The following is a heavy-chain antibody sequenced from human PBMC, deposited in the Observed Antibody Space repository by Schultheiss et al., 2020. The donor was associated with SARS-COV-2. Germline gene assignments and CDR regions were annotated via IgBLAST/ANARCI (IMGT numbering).Heavy chain of an antibody. CDR1: GFTFSSYG. CDR3: ARSGEYYSKDY. CDR2: ISWNSGSI. J-gene: IGHJ4*02. D-gene: IGHD2/OR15-2a*01. Sequence: GGSLRLSCAASGFTFSSYGMHWVRQAPGKGLEWVSGISWNSGSIGYADSVKGRFTISRDNAKNSLYLQMNSLRAEDTAVYYCARSGEYYSKDYWGQGTLVTVSS. V-gene: IGHV3-48*04.